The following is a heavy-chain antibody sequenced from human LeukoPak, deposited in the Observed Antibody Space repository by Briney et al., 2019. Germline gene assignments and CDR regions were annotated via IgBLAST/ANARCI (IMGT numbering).Heavy chain of an antibody. CDR1: GYTFSDYG. Sequence: ASVKVSCKASGYTFSDYGISWVRQAPGQGLECMGWISAYNANTNYAQKLQGRVTMTTETSTSTDYMELRSLTSDDTAVYYCARAPRYFEWLDPFDIWGQGTMVTVSS. CDR2: ISAYNANT. D-gene: IGHD3-9*01. CDR3: ARAPRYFEWLDPFDI. V-gene: IGHV1-18*01. J-gene: IGHJ3*02.